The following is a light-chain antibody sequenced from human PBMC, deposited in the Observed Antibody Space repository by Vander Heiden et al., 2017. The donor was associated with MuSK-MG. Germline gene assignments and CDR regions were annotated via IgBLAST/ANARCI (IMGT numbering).Light chain of an antibody. CDR1: QSMSSY. Sequence: DIQMTQSPSSLSASVGDRVTITCRASQSMSSYLNWYQQKPGKAPKLLIYAASRLQSGVPSRFSGSGSGTDFTLTISSLQPEDFATYYCQQSYSTLTFGPGTKVDIK. J-gene: IGKJ3*01. V-gene: IGKV1-39*01. CDR2: AAS. CDR3: QQSYSTLT.